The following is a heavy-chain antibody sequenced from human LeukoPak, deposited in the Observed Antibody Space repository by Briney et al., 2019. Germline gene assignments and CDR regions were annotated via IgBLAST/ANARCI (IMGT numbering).Heavy chain of an antibody. CDR1: GFTLSSYD. Sequence: QPGGSLRLSCAASGFTLSSYDMSWVRQAPGKGLDWVSSISGSGGSTYYADSAQGRFTISRDNSKTTLYLQMNSLRAEDTAVYYCAKGGSSPPDYGMDVWGQGTTVTVSS. CDR2: ISGSGGST. D-gene: IGHD1-26*01. V-gene: IGHV3-23*01. J-gene: IGHJ6*02. CDR3: AKGGSSPPDYGMDV.